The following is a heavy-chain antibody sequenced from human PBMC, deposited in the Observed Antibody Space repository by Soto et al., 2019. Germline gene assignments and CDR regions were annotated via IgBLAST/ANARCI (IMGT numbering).Heavy chain of an antibody. J-gene: IGHJ6*03. CDR2: INHSGST. V-gene: IGHV4-34*01. CDR3: ARATRPGGYYYYYREV. D-gene: IGHD1-26*01. CDR1: GGSFSGYY. Sequence: SETLSLTCAVYGGSFSGYYWSWIRQPPGKGLEWIGEINHSGSTNYNPSLKSRVTISVDTSKNQFSLKLSSVTAADTAVYYCARATRPGGYYYYYREVGGKGTTATVS.